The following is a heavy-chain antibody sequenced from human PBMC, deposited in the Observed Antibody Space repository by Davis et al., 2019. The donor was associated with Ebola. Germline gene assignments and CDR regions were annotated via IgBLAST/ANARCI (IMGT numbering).Heavy chain of an antibody. J-gene: IGHJ6*02. CDR3: VRGWGRTGLGV. CDR2: TYYSSKWYH. V-gene: IGHV6-1*01. CDR1: GDSVSSGG. Sequence: PSETLSLTCAISGDSVSSGGWNWIRQSPSRGLEWLGRTYYSSKWYHDYAVSLKSRITINPDTSKNQFSLQLNSVTPEDTAVYYCVRGWGRTGLGVWGQGTTVTVSS. D-gene: IGHD1-26*01.